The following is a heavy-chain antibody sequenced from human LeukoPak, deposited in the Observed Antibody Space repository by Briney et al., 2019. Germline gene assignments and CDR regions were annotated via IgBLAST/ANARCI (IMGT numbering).Heavy chain of an antibody. V-gene: IGHV3-48*03. J-gene: IGHJ4*02. CDR1: GFTFSSYE. CDR3: ARVQYSGSYHYFDY. CDR2: ISSSGSTI. D-gene: IGHD1-26*01. Sequence: GGSLRLSCAASGFTFSSYEMNWVRQAPGQGLEGVSYISSSGSTIYYADSVKGRFTISRDNAKNSLYLQMNSLRAEDTAVYYCARVQYSGSYHYFDYWGQGTLVTVSS.